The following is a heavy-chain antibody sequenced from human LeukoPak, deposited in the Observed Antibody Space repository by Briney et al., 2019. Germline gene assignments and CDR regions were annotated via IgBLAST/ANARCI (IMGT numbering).Heavy chain of an antibody. CDR3: ARVTAGGVAATPYFTPDFDY. V-gene: IGHV3-11*01. J-gene: IGHJ4*02. CDR1: GFTFSDYY. Sequence: PGGSLRLSCAASGFTFSDYYMSWIRQAPGKGLEWVSYISSSGSTIYYADSVKGRFTISRDNAKNSLYLQMNSLRAEDTAVYYCARVTAGGVAATPYFTPDFDYWGQGTLVTVSS. D-gene: IGHD2-15*01. CDR2: ISSSGSTI.